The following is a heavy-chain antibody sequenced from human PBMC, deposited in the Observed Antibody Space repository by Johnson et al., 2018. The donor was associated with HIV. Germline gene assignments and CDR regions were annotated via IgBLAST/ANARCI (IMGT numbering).Heavy chain of an antibody. D-gene: IGHD1-26*01. V-gene: IGHV3-7*03. Sequence: VQLVESGGGLVQPGGSLRLSCAASGFTFSSYWMSWVRQAPGKGLEWVANIKQDGSEKYYVDSVKGRFTISRDNAKNSLYLQMNSLKTEDTAMCYCTTELVGARGPNAFDIWGQGTMVTVSS. CDR1: GFTFSSYW. CDR3: TTELVGARGPNAFDI. J-gene: IGHJ3*02. CDR2: IKQDGSEK.